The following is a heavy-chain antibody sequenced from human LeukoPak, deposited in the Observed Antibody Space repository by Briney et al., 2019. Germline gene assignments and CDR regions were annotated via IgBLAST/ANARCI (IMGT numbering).Heavy chain of an antibody. Sequence: ASVKVSCTGSDYTFTRYAISWVRRAPGQGLEWLGWISTYDGSTKFAQSLQGRLTMTRDTSTSTAYMELRSLRPDDTALYYCARDPSNTRGRYIYFDYWGQGTLVTVSS. CDR1: DYTFTRYA. CDR3: ARDPSNTRGRYIYFDY. CDR2: ISTYDGST. D-gene: IGHD6-19*01. J-gene: IGHJ4*02. V-gene: IGHV1-18*01.